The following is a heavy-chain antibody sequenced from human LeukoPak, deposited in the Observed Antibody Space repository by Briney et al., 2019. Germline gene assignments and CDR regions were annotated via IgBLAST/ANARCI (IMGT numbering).Heavy chain of an antibody. D-gene: IGHD2-15*01. V-gene: IGHV1-18*01. Sequence: ASVKVSCKASGYTFTSYGYAWVRQAPGQGLEWMGWISAYNGNTNYAQNLQGRVAVTTDTSTNTVSMALRSLSSDDTAVYYCARVWVEARRLYYGLDVWGQGTTVTVSS. J-gene: IGHJ6*02. CDR3: ARVWVEARRLYYGLDV. CDR2: ISAYNGNT. CDR1: GYTFTSYG.